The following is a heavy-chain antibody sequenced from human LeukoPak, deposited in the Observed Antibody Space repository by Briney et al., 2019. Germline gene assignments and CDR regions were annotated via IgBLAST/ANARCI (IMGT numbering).Heavy chain of an antibody. CDR2: MSPSGSS. CDR1: GGSFSDYY. D-gene: IGHD3-22*01. J-gene: IGHJ6*03. Sequence: SETLSVTCAVYGGSFSDYYWTWIRQTPGKGLEWIGEMSPSGSSNYNPPLKSRVTISVDTSKNQFSLKLRSVTAADTAVYYCARGRQDVNMILVVMAGVSYYLDVWSKGTTVTVS. V-gene: IGHV4-34*01. CDR3: ARGRQDVNMILVVMAGVSYYLDV.